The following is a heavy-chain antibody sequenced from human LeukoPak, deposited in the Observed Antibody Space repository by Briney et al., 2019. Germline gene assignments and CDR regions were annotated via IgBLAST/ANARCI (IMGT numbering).Heavy chain of an antibody. Sequence: SETLSLTCAVYGGSFSGYYWSWIRQPPGKGLEWIGEINHSGSTNYNPSLKSRVTISVDTSKNQFSLKLSSVTAADTAVYYCARRGLRVPAAAIRWYYFDYWGQGTLVTVSS. J-gene: IGHJ4*02. CDR1: GGSFSGYY. CDR3: ARRGLRVPAAAIRWYYFDY. D-gene: IGHD2-2*01. CDR2: INHSGST. V-gene: IGHV4-34*01.